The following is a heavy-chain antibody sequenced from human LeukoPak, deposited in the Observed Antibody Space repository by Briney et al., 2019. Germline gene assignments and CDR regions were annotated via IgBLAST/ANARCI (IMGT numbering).Heavy chain of an antibody. J-gene: IGHJ4*02. Sequence: GGSLRLSCAASGFTFSSYGMHWVRQAPGKGLEWVANIKQDGSEKYYVDSVKGRFTISRDNAKNSLYLQMNSLRAEDTAVYYCAKDSYEGTFDYWGQGTLVTVSS. D-gene: IGHD1/OR15-1a*01. CDR3: AKDSYEGTFDY. CDR1: GFTFSSYG. V-gene: IGHV3-7*01. CDR2: IKQDGSEK.